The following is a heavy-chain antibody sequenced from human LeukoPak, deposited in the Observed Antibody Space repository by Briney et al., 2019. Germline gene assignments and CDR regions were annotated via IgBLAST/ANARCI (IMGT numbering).Heavy chain of an antibody. Sequence: SETLSLTCAVYGGSFSGYYWSWIRQPPGKGLEWIGEINHSGSTNYNPSLKSRVTISVDTSKNQFSLKLSSVTAADTAVYYCARVIRYQYYYYYDMDVWGQGTTVTVSS. V-gene: IGHV4-34*01. CDR3: ARVIRYQYYYYYDMDV. CDR1: GGSFSGYY. CDR2: INHSGST. D-gene: IGHD3-9*01. J-gene: IGHJ6*02.